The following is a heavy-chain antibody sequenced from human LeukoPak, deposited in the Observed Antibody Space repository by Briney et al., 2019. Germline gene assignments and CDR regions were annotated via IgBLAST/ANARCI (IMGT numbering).Heavy chain of an antibody. Sequence: PGGSLRLSCAASGFTFSSYGMNWVRQAPGKGLEWVSGIRSNGIITYYADSVKGRFTISRDNSKNTVDLQMNSLRVEDTAVYYCAKDGGTIAARLPLYFQHWGQGTLVTVSS. J-gene: IGHJ1*01. V-gene: IGHV3-23*01. CDR2: IRSNGIIT. D-gene: IGHD6-6*01. CDR1: GFTFSSYG. CDR3: AKDGGTIAARLPLYFQH.